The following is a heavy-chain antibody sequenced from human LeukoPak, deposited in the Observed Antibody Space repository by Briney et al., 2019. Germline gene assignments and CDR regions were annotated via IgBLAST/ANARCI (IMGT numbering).Heavy chain of an antibody. Sequence: ASVKVSCKASGHTFTAYYMHWVRRAPGQGLEWMGWINPSSGGTDYAQNFQGRVTMTRDTSISTAYMELSRLRSDDTAVYYCARFDSSGYSLDYWGQGTLVTVSS. V-gene: IGHV1-2*02. CDR1: GHTFTAYY. D-gene: IGHD3-22*01. CDR3: ARFDSSGYSLDY. CDR2: INPSSGGT. J-gene: IGHJ4*02.